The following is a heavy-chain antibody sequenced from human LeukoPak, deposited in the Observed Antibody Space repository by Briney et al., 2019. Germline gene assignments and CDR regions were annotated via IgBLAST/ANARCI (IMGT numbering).Heavy chain of an antibody. CDR3: ARARAYYDSSGYYYPIVYFDY. V-gene: IGHV4-4*07. CDR1: GGSISSYY. Sequence: PSETLSLTCTVSGGSISSYYWSWIRQPAGKGLEWIGRIYTSGSTNYNPSLKSRVTMSVDTSKNQFSLKLSSVTAADTAVYYCARARAYYDSSGYYYPIVYFDYWGQGTLVTVSP. J-gene: IGHJ4*02. CDR2: IYTSGST. D-gene: IGHD3-22*01.